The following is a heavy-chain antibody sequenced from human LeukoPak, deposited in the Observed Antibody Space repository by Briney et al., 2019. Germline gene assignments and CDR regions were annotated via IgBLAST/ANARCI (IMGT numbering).Heavy chain of an antibody. CDR1: GCSISSSSYY. Sequence: SATLSLTCTVSGCSISSSSYYWGWIRPPPGKGLEWIGSIYYSGRTYYNPFLKSRVTISVDTSKNQFSLKLSSVTAADTAVYYCARQGESSRWYADYYYYYGMDVWGQGTTVTVSS. J-gene: IGHJ6*02. CDR2: IYYSGRT. D-gene: IGHD6-13*01. CDR3: ARQGESSRWYADYYYYYGMDV. V-gene: IGHV4-39*01.